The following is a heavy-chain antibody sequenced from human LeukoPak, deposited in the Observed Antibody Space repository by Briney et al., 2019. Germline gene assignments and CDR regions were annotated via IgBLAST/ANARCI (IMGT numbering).Heavy chain of an antibody. V-gene: IGHV4-34*01. CDR2: INHSGST. Sequence: PSETLSLTCAVYGGSFSGYYWSWIRQPAGKGLEWIGEINHSGSTNYNPSLKSRVTISVDTSKNQFSLKLSSVTAADTAVYYCARGVEGATTDYWGQGTLVTVSS. CDR1: GGSFSGYY. D-gene: IGHD1-26*01. J-gene: IGHJ4*02. CDR3: ARGVEGATTDY.